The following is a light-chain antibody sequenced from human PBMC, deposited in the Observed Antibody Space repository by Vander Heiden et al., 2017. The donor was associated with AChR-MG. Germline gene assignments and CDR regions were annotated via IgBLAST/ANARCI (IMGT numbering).Light chain of an antibody. CDR2: DDG. CDR1: NIGSKS. J-gene: IGLJ2*01. CDR3: QVWDSGTDQVV. V-gene: IGLV3-21*02. Sequence: SYVLTQPPSVSVAPGQTATIPCGGNNIGSKSVHWYQQKPGQAPVLVGYDDGDRPSEIPERFSGSNFGNTATLTISRVEVGDEADYYCQVWDSGTDQVVFGGGTKVTVL.